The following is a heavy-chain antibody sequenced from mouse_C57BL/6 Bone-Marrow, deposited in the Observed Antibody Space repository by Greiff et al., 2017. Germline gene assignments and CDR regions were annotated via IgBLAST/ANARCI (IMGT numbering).Heavy chain of an antibody. J-gene: IGHJ3*01. Sequence: EVMLVESGGGLVQPGESLKLSCESNEYEFPSHDMSWVRKTPEKRLELVAAINSDGGSTYYPDTMERRFIISRDNTKKTLYLRMSSLRSEDTALYYCARLVYYGNPAWFAYWGQGTLVTVSA. CDR3: ARLVYYGNPAWFAY. D-gene: IGHD2-1*01. CDR2: INSDGGST. V-gene: IGHV5-2*01. CDR1: EYEFPSHD.